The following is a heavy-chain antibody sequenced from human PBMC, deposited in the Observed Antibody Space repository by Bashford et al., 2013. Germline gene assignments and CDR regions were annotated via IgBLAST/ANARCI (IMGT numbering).Heavy chain of an antibody. J-gene: IGHJ4*02. Sequence: GPTLGETHRDLTLTSHRSLGSHSSNARMGVSWIRQPQEGPGVLAHIFSNDEKSYSPSLKSRLTITKDTSKNQVVLTMTNMDPVDTATYYCAHRRLDCTNGACYIYFDYWGQGTLVTVSS. CDR1: GSHSSNARMG. D-gene: IGHD2-8*01. CDR2: IFSNDEK. CDR3: AHRRLDCTNGACYIYFDY. V-gene: IGHV2-26*01.